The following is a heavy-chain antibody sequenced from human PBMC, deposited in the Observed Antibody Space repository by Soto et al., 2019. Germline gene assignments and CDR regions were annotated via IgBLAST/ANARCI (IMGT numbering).Heavy chain of an antibody. CDR2: ISTSSSYI. J-gene: IGHJ4*02. V-gene: IGHV3-21*01. D-gene: IGHD4-17*01. Sequence: EVQLVESGGGLVKPGGSLRLSCAASGFTLSGYSMNWVRQAPGKGLEWVSSISTSSSYIHYADSVKGRFTISRDNAENSLYLRMNSLRAEDTAIYYCARETPLHPDYGGNPFSDYWGQGTLVTVSS. CDR3: ARETPLHPDYGGNPFSDY. CDR1: GFTLSGYS.